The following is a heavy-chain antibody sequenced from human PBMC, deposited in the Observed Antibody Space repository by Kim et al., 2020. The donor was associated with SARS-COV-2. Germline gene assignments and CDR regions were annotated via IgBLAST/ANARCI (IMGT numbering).Heavy chain of an antibody. CDR3: AKDGRDLENYYYYGMDV. CDR1: GFTFSSYG. CDR2: ISYDGSNK. J-gene: IGHJ6*02. Sequence: GGSLRLSCAASGFTFSSYGMHWVRQAPGKGLEWVAVISYDGSNKYYADSVKGRFTISRDNSKNTLYLQMNSLGAEDTAVYYCAKDGRDLENYYYYGMDVWGQGTTVTVSS. D-gene: IGHD1-1*01. V-gene: IGHV3-30*18.